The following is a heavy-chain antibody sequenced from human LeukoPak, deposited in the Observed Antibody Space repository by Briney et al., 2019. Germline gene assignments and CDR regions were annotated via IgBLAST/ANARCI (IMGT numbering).Heavy chain of an antibody. CDR2: MNPNSGNT. CDR1: GYTFTSYD. Sequence: ASVKVSCKASGYTFTSYDINWVRQAPGQGLEWMGWMNPNSGNTGYAQKFQGRVTMTRNTSISTVYMELSSLRSEDTAVYYCARDPHSGYDYTTRLGYFDIWGRGTLVTVSS. V-gene: IGHV1-8*01. D-gene: IGHD5-12*01. J-gene: IGHJ2*01. CDR3: ARDPHSGYDYTTRLGYFDI.